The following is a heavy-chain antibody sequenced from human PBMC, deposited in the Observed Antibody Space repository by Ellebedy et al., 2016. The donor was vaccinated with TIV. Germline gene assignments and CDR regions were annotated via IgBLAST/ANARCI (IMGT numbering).Heavy chain of an antibody. CDR2: ISYDGSNK. CDR1: GFTFSSYA. CDR3: ARGGAKMVRGVPDY. D-gene: IGHD3-10*01. Sequence: GESLKISXAASGFTFSSYAMHWVRQAPGKGLEWVAVISYDGSNKYYADSVKGRFTISRDNSKNTLYLQMNSLRAEDTAVYYCARGGAKMVRGVPDYWGQGTLVTVSS. J-gene: IGHJ4*02. V-gene: IGHV3-30-3*01.